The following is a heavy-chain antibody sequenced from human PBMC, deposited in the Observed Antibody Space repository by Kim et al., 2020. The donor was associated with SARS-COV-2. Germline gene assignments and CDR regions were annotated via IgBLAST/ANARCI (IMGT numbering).Heavy chain of an antibody. CDR2: IMSISGTT. D-gene: IGHD3-10*01. CDR3: ATAEYYGSGTYYSNDY. Sequence: SVKVSCKASGDTFTTYAIVWVRQASGQGLEWLGGIMSISGTTNYAQKFQDRVTITADASTTTVYMELSSLRSEDSAMYYCATAEYYGSGTYYSNDYWGQGTLVTVSS. V-gene: IGHV1-69*13. J-gene: IGHJ4*02. CDR1: GDTFTTYA.